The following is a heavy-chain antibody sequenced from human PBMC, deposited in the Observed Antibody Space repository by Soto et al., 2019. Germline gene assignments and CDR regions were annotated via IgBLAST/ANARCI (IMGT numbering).Heavy chain of an antibody. CDR2: IYSGGST. CDR1: GFTVSSNY. Sequence: EVQLVESGGGLVQPGGSLRLSCAASGFTVSSNYMSWVRQAPGRGLEWVSVIYSGGSTYYADSVKGRFTISRDNSKNTLYLQMTSLRAEDAAVYYCARTLTARRPFDCWGQGTLVTVSS. V-gene: IGHV3-66*01. D-gene: IGHD1-1*01. CDR3: ARTLTARRPFDC. J-gene: IGHJ4*02.